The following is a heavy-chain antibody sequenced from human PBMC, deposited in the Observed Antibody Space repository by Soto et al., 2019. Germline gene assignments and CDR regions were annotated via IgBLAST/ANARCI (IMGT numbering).Heavy chain of an antibody. V-gene: IGHV1-46*01. CDR2: LNPSSGGT. CDR3: ARARAAITYYYSYGMDV. D-gene: IGHD2-2*01. J-gene: IGHJ6*02. Sequence: ASVKVSCKASGYAFTNYHMHLVRQAPGHGLLWVGVLNPSSGGTSYAQEFRGRLVMTRDTSTSTVYLELSSLTSEDTAIYYCARARAAITYYYSYGMDVWGQGTTVTVSS. CDR1: GYAFTNYH.